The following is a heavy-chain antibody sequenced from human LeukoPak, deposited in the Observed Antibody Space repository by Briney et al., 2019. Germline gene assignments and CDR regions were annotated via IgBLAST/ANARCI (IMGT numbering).Heavy chain of an antibody. CDR1: GFTFDDYV. V-gene: IGHV3-9*01. J-gene: IGHJ4*02. CDR3: AKDRH. CDR2: ISWNSGSI. Sequence: PGGSLRLSCAASGFTFDDYVMHWVRQAPGKGLEGVSGISWNSGSIGYADSVKGRFTISRDNAKNSLYLQMNSLRAEDTALYYCAKDRHWGQGTLVTVSS.